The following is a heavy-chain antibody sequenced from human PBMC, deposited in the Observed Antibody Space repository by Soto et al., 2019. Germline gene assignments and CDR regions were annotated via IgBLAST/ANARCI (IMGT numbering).Heavy chain of an antibody. CDR1: GFTFSSYG. J-gene: IGHJ5*02. D-gene: IGHD3-16*01. CDR2: IWYDGSNK. Sequence: QVQLVESGGGVVQPGRSLRLSCAASGFTFSSYGMHWVRQAPGKGLEWVAVIWYDGSNKYYADSVKGRFTISRDNSKNTLYLQMNSLRAEDTAVYYCARDQGLSWFDPWGQGTLVTVFS. V-gene: IGHV3-33*01. CDR3: ARDQGLSWFDP.